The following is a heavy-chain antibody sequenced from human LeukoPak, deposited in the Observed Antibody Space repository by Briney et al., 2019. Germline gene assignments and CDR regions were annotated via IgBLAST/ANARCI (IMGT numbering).Heavy chain of an antibody. CDR3: AKADTGSSGWYSRAWFFDY. CDR1: GFTFSSYA. Sequence: GGSLRLSCAASGFTFSSYAMSWVRRAPGKGLEWVSAISGSGGSTYYADSVKGRFTISRDNSKNTLYLQMNSLRAEDTAVYYCAKADTGSSGWYSRAWFFDYWGQGTLVTVSS. J-gene: IGHJ4*02. CDR2: ISGSGGST. D-gene: IGHD6-19*01. V-gene: IGHV3-23*01.